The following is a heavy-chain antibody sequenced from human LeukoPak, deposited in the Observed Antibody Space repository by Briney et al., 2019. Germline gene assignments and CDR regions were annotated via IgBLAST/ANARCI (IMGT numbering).Heavy chain of an antibody. CDR2: IIPILGIA. CDR3: ARDSWDYDSSGAFDY. J-gene: IGHJ4*02. CDR1: GGTFSSYA. Sequence: SVKVSCKASGGTFSSYAISWVRQAPGQGLEWMGRIIPILGIANYAQKFQGRVTITADKSTSTAYMELSSLRSEDTAVYYCARDSWDYDSSGAFDYWGQGTLVTVSS. D-gene: IGHD3-22*01. V-gene: IGHV1-69*04.